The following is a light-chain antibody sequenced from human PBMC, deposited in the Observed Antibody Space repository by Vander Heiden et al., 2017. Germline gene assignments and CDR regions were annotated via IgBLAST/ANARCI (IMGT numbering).Light chain of an antibody. CDR1: SSNIASTT. V-gene: IGLV1-44*01. Sequence: SVLPHPPSVPATPGQRVTISCSGSSSNIASTTVNWYQQLPGAAPKLLIYTNNQRPSGVPNRFSGSKSDSSASLAISGLQSEDEADYYCAAWDDSLNAYVFGTGTKVTVL. CDR3: AAWDDSLNAYV. J-gene: IGLJ1*01. CDR2: TNN.